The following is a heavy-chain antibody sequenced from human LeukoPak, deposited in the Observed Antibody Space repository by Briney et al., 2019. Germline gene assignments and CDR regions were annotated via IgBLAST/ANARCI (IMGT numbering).Heavy chain of an antibody. CDR3: ARDRDYKRGYWYFDY. D-gene: IGHD4-11*01. CDR1: GFTFSSSW. CDR2: INQDGGEK. J-gene: IGHJ4*02. V-gene: IGHV3-7*01. Sequence: GGSLRLSCAASGFTFSSSWMSWVRQAPGKGLEWVANINQDGGEKNYVDSVKGRSTISRDNAKNSLYLQMNSLRAEDTAVYYCARDRDYKRGYWYFDYWGQGTLVTVSS.